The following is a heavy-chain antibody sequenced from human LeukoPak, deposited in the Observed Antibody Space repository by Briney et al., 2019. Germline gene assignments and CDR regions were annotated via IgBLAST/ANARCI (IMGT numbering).Heavy chain of an antibody. CDR1: GYTFTSSA. J-gene: IGHJ6*03. CDR2: INTNTGDP. V-gene: IGHV7-4-1*02. Sequence: ASVKVSCKASGYTFTSSAMNWVRQAPGQGLEWMGWINTNTGDPTYAQGFTGRFVFSLDTSVSTAYLQISSLKAEDTAVYYCARIAVAEDHYYYYYYMDVWGKGTTVTVSS. CDR3: ARIAVAEDHYYYYYYMDV. D-gene: IGHD6-19*01.